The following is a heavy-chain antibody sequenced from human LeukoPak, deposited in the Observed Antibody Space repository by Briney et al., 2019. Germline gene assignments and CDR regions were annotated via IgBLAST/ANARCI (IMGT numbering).Heavy chain of an antibody. D-gene: IGHD3-22*01. J-gene: IGHJ4*02. CDR2: IIPIFGTA. V-gene: IGHV1-69*13. CDR3: ANSPFRDSYDRSGYFSHRSYYFDY. Sequence: SVKVSCKASGGTFSSYAISWVRQAPGQGLEWMGGIIPIFGTANYAQKFHGRVTITADESTSTAYMELSSLRSEDTAVYYCANSPFRDSYDRSGYFSHRSYYFDYWGQGTLVTVSS. CDR1: GGTFSSYA.